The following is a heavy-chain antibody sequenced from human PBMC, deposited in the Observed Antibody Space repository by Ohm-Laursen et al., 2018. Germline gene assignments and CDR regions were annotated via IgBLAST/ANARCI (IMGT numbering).Heavy chain of an antibody. D-gene: IGHD5-18*01. V-gene: IGHV4-34*01. J-gene: IGHJ4*02. CDR3: ASDVDTAMGSDY. Sequence: SDTLSLICAVYGGSFSGYYWSWIRQPPGKGLEWIGEINHSGSTNYNPSLKSRVTISVDTSKNQFSLKLSSVTAADTAVYYCASDVDTAMGSDYWGQGTLVTVSS. CDR1: GGSFSGYY. CDR2: INHSGST.